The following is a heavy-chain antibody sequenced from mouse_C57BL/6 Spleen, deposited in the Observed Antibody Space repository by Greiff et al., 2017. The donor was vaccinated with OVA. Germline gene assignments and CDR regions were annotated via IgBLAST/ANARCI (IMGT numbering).Heavy chain of an antibody. CDR1: GYSITSGYY. D-gene: IGHD4-1*01. V-gene: IGHV3-6*01. J-gene: IGHJ2*01. Sequence: EVQLQESGPGLVKPSQSLSLTCSVTGYSITSGYYWNWIRQFPGNKLEWMGYISYDGSNNYNPSLKNRISITRDTSKNQFFLKLNSVTTEDTATYYCARALANWDDYWGQGTTLTVSS. CDR2: ISYDGSN. CDR3: ARALANWDDY.